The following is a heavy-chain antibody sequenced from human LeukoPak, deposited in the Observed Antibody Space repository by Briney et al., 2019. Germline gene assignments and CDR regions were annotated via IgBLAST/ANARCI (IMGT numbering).Heavy chain of an antibody. J-gene: IGHJ4*02. CDR1: GFTFSDHY. D-gene: IGHD3-22*01. V-gene: IGHV3-72*01. Sequence: GGSLRLSCAASGFTFSDHYMDWVRQAPGKGLEWVGRTRNKPNSYTTEYAASVKGRFTISRDDSKNSLYLQMNSLKTEDTAVYYCARAFYDSSGYSFDYWGQGTLVTVSS. CDR2: TRNKPNSYTT. CDR3: ARAFYDSSGYSFDY.